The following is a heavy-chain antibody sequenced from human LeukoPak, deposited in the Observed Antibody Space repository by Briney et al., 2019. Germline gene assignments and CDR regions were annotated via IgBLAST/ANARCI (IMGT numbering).Heavy chain of an antibody. CDR1: GFPFSNYA. V-gene: IGHV3-23*01. CDR3: AKGLGTSGYHDY. J-gene: IGHJ4*02. CDR2: ISGSGDRT. D-gene: IGHD3-22*01. Sequence: PGGSLRLSCAASGFPFSNYAMTWVRQAPGKGLERVSGISGSGDRTYYADSVKGRFTISRDNSKNILYLQMNSLRVEDTALYYCAKGLGTSGYHDYWGQGTLVTVSS.